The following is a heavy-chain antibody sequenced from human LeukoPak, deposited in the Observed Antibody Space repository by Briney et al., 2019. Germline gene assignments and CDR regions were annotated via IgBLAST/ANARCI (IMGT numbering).Heavy chain of an antibody. D-gene: IGHD3-9*01. CDR2: IHYSGST. CDR3: ARHNFGEYDILTGYVEENWFDP. CDR1: GGSISNYY. J-gene: IGHJ5*02. V-gene: IGHV4-59*08. Sequence: SETLSLTCTVSGGSISNYYWSWIRQPPGKGLEWIGYIHYSGSTNYNSSLKSRVTISVDTSKNQFSLKLSSVTAADTAVYYCARHNFGEYDILTGYVEENWFDPWGQGTLVTVSS.